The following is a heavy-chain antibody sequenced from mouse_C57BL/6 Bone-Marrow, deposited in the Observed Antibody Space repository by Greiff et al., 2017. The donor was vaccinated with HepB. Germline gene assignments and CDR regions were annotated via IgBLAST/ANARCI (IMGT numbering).Heavy chain of an antibody. CDR2: ISNLAYSI. J-gene: IGHJ1*03. V-gene: IGHV5-15*01. CDR1: GFTFSDYG. Sequence: DVKLVESGGGLVQPGGSLKLSCAASGFTFSDYGIAWVRQAPRKGPEWVAFISNLAYSIYYADTVTGRFTITRENAKNTLYLEMSSLRSEDSAMYYCARHGDYGYCYFDVWGTGTTVTVSS. CDR3: ARHGDYGYCYFDV. D-gene: IGHD2-4*01.